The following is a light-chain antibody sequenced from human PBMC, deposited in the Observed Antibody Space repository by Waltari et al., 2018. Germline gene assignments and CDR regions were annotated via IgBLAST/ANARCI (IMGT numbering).Light chain of an antibody. V-gene: IGLV1-47*01. J-gene: IGLJ3*02. CDR3: AAWDDSLSTWE. Sequence: QYVLTQPPSASGTPGQRVTTSCSVSTSNIGSNYVYWYPQLPGTAPKLLIYGYHQRPSGVPFRFSGSKSGTSASLAISGLRSEDEADYYCAAWDDSLSTWEFGGGTKVTVL. CDR2: GYH. CDR1: TSNIGSNY.